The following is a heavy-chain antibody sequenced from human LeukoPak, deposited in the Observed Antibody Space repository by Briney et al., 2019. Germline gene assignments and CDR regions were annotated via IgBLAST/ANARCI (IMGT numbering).Heavy chain of an antibody. D-gene: IGHD3-3*01. J-gene: IGHJ6*03. CDR3: ARGFGFLEWLLNYYYMDV. Sequence: VASVKVSCKASGGTFSSYDINWVRQATGQGLEWMGWMNPNSGNTGYAQKFQGRVTITRNTSISTAYMELRSLRSEDTAVYYCARGFGFLEWLLNYYYMDVWGKGTTVTVSS. CDR1: GGTFSSYD. V-gene: IGHV1-8*03. CDR2: MNPNSGNT.